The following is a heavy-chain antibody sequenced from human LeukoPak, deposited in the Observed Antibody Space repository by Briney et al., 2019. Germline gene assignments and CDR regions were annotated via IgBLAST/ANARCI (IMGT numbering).Heavy chain of an antibody. Sequence: ASVKVSCKVSGYTLTELSMHWVRQAPGKGLEWMGGFDPEDGETIYAQKFQGRVTMTEDTSTDTAYMELSSLTSEDTAVYYCASNIFGSANEWELRAFDIWGQGTMVTVSS. CDR3: ASNIFGSANEWELRAFDI. J-gene: IGHJ3*02. V-gene: IGHV1-24*01. D-gene: IGHD1-26*01. CDR2: FDPEDGET. CDR1: GYTLTELS.